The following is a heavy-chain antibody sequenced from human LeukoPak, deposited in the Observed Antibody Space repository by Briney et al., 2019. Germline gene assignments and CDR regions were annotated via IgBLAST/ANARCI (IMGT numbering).Heavy chain of an antibody. Sequence: SETLSLTCADDGGSFSGYYWSWIRQSPGKGLEWIGEVTYSGSTNYNPSLKSRVTISVDTSKNQFSLKLTSVTAADTAVYYCARSHVYGTSLAFDVWGQRTMVTVSS. D-gene: IGHD5/OR15-5a*01. CDR3: ARSHVYGTSLAFDV. J-gene: IGHJ3*01. CDR1: GGSFSGYY. V-gene: IGHV4-34*01. CDR2: VTYSGST.